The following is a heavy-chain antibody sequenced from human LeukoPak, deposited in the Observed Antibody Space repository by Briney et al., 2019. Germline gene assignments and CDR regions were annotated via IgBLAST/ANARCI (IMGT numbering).Heavy chain of an antibody. CDR2: ISSSSNYI. D-gene: IGHD3-10*01. V-gene: IGHV3-21*01. J-gene: IGHJ4*02. CDR3: ARASSGTYFYYFDY. CDR1: GFTFSSYV. Sequence: PGGSLRLSCAASGFTFSSYVMNWVRQAPGKGLEWVSSISSSSNYIYYADSVKGRFTFSRDNAKNSLYLQMNSLRAEDTAVYYCARASSGTYFYYFDYWGQGTLVTVSP.